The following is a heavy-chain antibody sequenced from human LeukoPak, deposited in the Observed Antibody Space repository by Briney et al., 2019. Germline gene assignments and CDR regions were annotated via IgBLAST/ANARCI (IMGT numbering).Heavy chain of an antibody. J-gene: IGHJ4*02. CDR3: ARDPEAGGFDY. CDR2: IYSGGST. Sequence: GGSLRLSCAASGFTVSSNYMSWVRQAPGKGLEWVSVIYSGGSTYYADSVKGRFTISRDYAKNSLFLQMNSLRDEDTAVYYCARDPEAGGFDYWGQGTLVTVSS. V-gene: IGHV3-53*01. CDR1: GFTVSSNY. D-gene: IGHD1-26*01.